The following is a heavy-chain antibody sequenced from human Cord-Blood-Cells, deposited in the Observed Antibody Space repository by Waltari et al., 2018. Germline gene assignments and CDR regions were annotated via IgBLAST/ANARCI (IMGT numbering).Heavy chain of an antibody. CDR2: LYRSGST. J-gene: IGHJ1*01. Sequence: QVQLQESGPGLVKPSETLSLTCAVSGYSISSGYYWGWIRQPPGKGLEWIWSLYRSGSTYYNTTLKSRVTISVDTSKNQFSLKLSSVTAADTAVYYCARDLIAAAGRAEYFQHWGQGTLVTVSS. CDR3: ARDLIAAAGRAEYFQH. V-gene: IGHV4-38-2*02. CDR1: GYSISSGYY. D-gene: IGHD6-13*01.